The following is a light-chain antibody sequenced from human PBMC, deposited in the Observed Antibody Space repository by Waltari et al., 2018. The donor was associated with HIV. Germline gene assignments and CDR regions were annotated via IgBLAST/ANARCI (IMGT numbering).Light chain of an antibody. CDR3: STHTADHTLA. CDR1: ARAFGPSKY. J-gene: IGLJ3*02. V-gene: IGLV2-14*03. Sequence: QSTLTQPASVSGSPGQSVTISCIRTARAFGPSKYVSWYQQHPGNVPKVIIYEVTSRPSGVSHRFSASKSGNTASLTISRLQPEDEAVYFCSTHTADHTLAFGGGTHLTVL. CDR2: EVT.